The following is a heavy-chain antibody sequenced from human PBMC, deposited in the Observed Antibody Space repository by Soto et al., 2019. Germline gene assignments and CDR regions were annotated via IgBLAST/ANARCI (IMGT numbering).Heavy chain of an antibody. CDR3: AREARYYDSSGYYSLRPDAFDI. Sequence: GGSLRLSCAASGFTFSDYYMSWIRQAPGRGLEWVSYISSSSYTNYADSVKGRFTISRDNAKNSLYLQMNSLRAEDTAVYYCAREARYYDSSGYYSLRPDAFDIWGQGTMVTVSS. J-gene: IGHJ3*02. CDR2: ISSSSYT. CDR1: GFTFSDYY. D-gene: IGHD3-22*01. V-gene: IGHV3-11*06.